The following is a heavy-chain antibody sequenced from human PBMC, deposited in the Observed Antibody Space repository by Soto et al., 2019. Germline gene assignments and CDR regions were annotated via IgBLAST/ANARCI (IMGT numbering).Heavy chain of an antibody. Sequence: EVQLLVSGGGLVQPGGSLRLSCSTSGFTFSTYAMNWVRQAPGKGLEWVSALSGGGGTTYYADSVRGRFTISRDNPKNTLFLQMSSLRAEDTALYYCAKQRAGYGSGSDTFYFDFWGQGTLVTVSS. J-gene: IGHJ4*02. V-gene: IGHV3-23*01. CDR2: LSGGGGTT. CDR1: GFTFSTYA. CDR3: AKQRAGYGSGSDTFYFDF. D-gene: IGHD3-10*01.